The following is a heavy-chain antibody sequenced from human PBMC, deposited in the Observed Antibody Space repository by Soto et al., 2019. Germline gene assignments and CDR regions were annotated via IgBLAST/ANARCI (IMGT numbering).Heavy chain of an antibody. CDR2: FRTGGDDGTT. CDR3: AKKVNSGPGSQYFDY. J-gene: IGHJ4*02. CDR1: GFTFSSYS. Sequence: GGSLRLSCAASGFTFSSYSMSWVRQAPGKGLEWVSGFRTGGDDGTTYYADSVKGRFTISRDNSKNTLFLQMNSLRAEDTAIYYCAKKVNSGPGSQYFDYWGQGTLVTVSS. D-gene: IGHD3-10*01. V-gene: IGHV3-23*01.